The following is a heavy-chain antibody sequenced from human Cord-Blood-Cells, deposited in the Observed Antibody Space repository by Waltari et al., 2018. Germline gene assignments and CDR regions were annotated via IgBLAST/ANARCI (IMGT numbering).Heavy chain of an antibody. Sequence: QVQLQQWGAGLWKPSETLSLTCAVYGGSFSGYYLSWIRQPPGKGREWIGEINHSGSTNYNPSLKSRVTISVDTSKNQFSLKLSSVTAADTAVYYCARGDYYDSSGYYYYYYYGMDVWGQGTTVTVSS. CDR2: INHSGST. CDR1: GGSFSGYY. J-gene: IGHJ6*02. D-gene: IGHD3-22*01. V-gene: IGHV4-34*01. CDR3: ARGDYYDSSGYYYYYYYGMDV.